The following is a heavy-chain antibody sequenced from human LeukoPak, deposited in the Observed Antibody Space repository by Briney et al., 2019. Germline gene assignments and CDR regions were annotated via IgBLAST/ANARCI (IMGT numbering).Heavy chain of an antibody. Sequence: GGSLRLSCAVSGFTFSSYSMNWVRQAPGKGLEWVSSISSSSSYIYYADSVKGRFTISRDNAKNSLYLQTNSLRAEDTAVYYCARRRITMVRGIDYWGQGTLVTVSS. CDR2: ISSSSSYI. V-gene: IGHV3-21*01. CDR3: ARRRITMVRGIDY. J-gene: IGHJ4*02. D-gene: IGHD3-10*01. CDR1: GFTFSSYS.